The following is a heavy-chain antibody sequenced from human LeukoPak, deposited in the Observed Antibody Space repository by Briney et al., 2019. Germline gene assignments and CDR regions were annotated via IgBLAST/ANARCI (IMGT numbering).Heavy chain of an antibody. CDR1: GFTFSSYW. CDR3: AREEKLMVYAIEDY. CDR2: INSDGSST. J-gene: IGHJ4*02. D-gene: IGHD2-8*01. Sequence: GGSLRLSCGASGFTFSSYWMHWVRQAPGKGLVWVSRINSDGSSTSYADSVKGRFTISRDNAKNTLYLQMNSLRAEDTAVYYCAREEKLMVYAIEDYWGQGTLVTVSS. V-gene: IGHV3-74*01.